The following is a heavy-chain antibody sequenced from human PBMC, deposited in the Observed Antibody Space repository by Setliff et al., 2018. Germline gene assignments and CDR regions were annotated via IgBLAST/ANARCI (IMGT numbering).Heavy chain of an antibody. CDR2: IWSDGINK. J-gene: IGHJ4*02. V-gene: IGHV3-33*03. CDR1: GFTFFNHA. D-gene: IGHD6-19*01. Sequence: PGGSLRLSCGASGFTFFNHAMHWVRQTPGKGLEWVAMIWSDGINKYYGAPVKGRFTVSRDNSKKMVYLEMNTLGAEDTALYYCVTDPPGSGWSFDSWGRGTLVTVSS. CDR3: VTDPPGSGWSFDS.